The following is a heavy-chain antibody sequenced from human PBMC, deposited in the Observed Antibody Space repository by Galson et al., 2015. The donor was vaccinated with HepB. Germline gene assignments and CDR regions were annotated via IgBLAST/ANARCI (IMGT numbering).Heavy chain of an antibody. CDR1: GGSISNFY. CDR3: ARGGSNWYNWFDP. Sequence: SETLSLTCNVSGGSISNFYWSWIRQPPGKGLEWIGYVYYTGATIYNPSLQSRVTVSVDTSTNQFSLKLYSVTAADTAVYYCARGGSNWYNWFDPWGQGIRVTVSS. D-gene: IGHD6-13*01. J-gene: IGHJ5*02. CDR2: VYYTGAT. V-gene: IGHV4-59*08.